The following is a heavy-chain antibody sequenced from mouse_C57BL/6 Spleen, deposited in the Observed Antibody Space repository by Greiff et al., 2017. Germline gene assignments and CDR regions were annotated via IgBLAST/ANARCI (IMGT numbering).Heavy chain of an antibody. Sequence: QVQLQQSGAELVRPGASVTLSCKASGYTFTDYEMHWVKQTPVHGLEWIGAIDPETGGTAYNQKFKGKAILTADQSSSTAYMELRSLTSEDSAVYDCTLGNYSNYYAMDYWGQGTSVTVSS. CDR1: GYTFTDYE. V-gene: IGHV1-15*01. CDR2: IDPETGGT. D-gene: IGHD2-5*01. J-gene: IGHJ4*01. CDR3: TLGNYSNYYAMDY.